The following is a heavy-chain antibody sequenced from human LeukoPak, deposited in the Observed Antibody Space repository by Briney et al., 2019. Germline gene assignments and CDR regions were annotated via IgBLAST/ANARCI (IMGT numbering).Heavy chain of an antibody. V-gene: IGHV1-18*01. CDR3: ARDDNYGIFVNVDY. J-gene: IGHJ4*02. CDR1: GYSFILYG. Sequence: ASVRVSCKTSGYSFILYGISWVRQAPGQGPEWMGWISTSTGDTKYTQKFQGRVTLTTDTSTSTAYMELSSLRSDDTAVYYCARDDNYGIFVNVDYWGQGTLVTVSS. CDR2: ISTSTGDT. D-gene: IGHD4-11*01.